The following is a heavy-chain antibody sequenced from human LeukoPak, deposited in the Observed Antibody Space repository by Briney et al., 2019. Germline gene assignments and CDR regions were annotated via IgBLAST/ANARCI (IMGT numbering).Heavy chain of an antibody. V-gene: IGHV4-59*08. CDR3: ARHRRGVYFAETADY. J-gene: IGHJ4*02. Sequence: PSETLSLTCTVSGGSISSYYWSWIRQPPGKGLEWIGYIYYSGSTNYNPSLKSRVTISVDTSKNQFSLKLSSVTAADTAVYYCARHRRGVYFAETADYWGQGTLVLVSS. CDR2: IYYSGST. D-gene: IGHD2-8*01. CDR1: GGSISSYY.